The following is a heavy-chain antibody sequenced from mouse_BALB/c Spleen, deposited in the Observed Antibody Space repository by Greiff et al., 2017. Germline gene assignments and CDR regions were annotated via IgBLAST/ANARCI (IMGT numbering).Heavy chain of an antibody. CDR1: GYSITSGYY. D-gene: IGHD4-1*01. CDR3: ARTGTFYFDY. Sequence: EVKVEESGPGLVKPSQSLSLTCSVTGYSITSGYYWNWIRQFPGNKLEWMGYISYDGSNNYNPSLKNRISITRDTSKNQFFLKLNSVTTEDTATYYCARTGTFYFDYWGQGTTLTVSS. CDR2: ISYDGSN. V-gene: IGHV3-6*02. J-gene: IGHJ2*01.